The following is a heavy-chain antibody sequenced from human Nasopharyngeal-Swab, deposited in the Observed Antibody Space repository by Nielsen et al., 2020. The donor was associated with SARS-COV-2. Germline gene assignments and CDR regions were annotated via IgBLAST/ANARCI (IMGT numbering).Heavy chain of an antibody. CDR2: INPNSGGT. J-gene: IGHJ3*02. CDR1: GCTFTGYY. D-gene: IGHD2-15*01. V-gene: IGHV1-2*06. CDR3: AGGGYCSGGSCYYFDAFDI. Sequence: ASVKVSCTASGCTFTGYYMHWVRQAPGQGLEWMGRINPNSGGTNYAQKFQGRVTMTRDTSISTAYMELSRLRSDDTAVYYCAGGGYCSGGSCYYFDAFDIWGQGTMVTVSS.